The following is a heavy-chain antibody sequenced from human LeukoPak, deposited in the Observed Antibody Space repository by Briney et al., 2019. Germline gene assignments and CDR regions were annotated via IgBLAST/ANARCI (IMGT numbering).Heavy chain of an antibody. CDR3: ASASSTSGWDWFDP. D-gene: IGHD2-2*01. J-gene: IGHJ5*02. CDR1: GGSFSGYY. Sequence: KPSETLSLTCAVYGGSFSGYYWSWIRQPPGKGLEWIGEINHSGSTNYNPSLKSRVTISVDTSKSQFSLKLSSVTAADTAVYYCASASSTSGWDWFDPWGQGTLVTVSS. CDR2: INHSGST. V-gene: IGHV4-34*01.